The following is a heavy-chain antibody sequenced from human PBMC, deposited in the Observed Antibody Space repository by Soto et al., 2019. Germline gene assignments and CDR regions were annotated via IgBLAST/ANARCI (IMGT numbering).Heavy chain of an antibody. Sequence: SETLSLTCVVSGESLSDYFWSWIRQPPGMALEWIGEINHLGSINYNPSLKSRVTMSVDTSKNQFSLTLNSVTAADTATYYCARGGISHWAYFYYMDVWDRGTTVTVSS. CDR1: GESLSDYF. V-gene: IGHV4-34*01. D-gene: IGHD2-21*01. CDR2: INHLGSI. CDR3: ARGGISHWAYFYYMDV. J-gene: IGHJ6*03.